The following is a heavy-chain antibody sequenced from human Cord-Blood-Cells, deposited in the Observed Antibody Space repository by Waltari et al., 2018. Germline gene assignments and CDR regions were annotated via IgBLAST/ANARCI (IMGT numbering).Heavy chain of an antibody. J-gene: IGHJ5*02. CDR2: INPNSSGT. Sequence: QVQLVQSGAEVKKPGASVKVSCKASGYTFTGYYMHWVRQAPGQGLEWMGWINPNSSGTNYAQKFQGRVTMTRDTAISTAYMERSRLRSDDTAVYYCARGIDFMITFGGVIANWFDPWGQGTLVTVSS. CDR3: ARGIDFMITFGGVIANWFDP. V-gene: IGHV1-2*02. CDR1: GYTFTGYY. D-gene: IGHD3-16*02.